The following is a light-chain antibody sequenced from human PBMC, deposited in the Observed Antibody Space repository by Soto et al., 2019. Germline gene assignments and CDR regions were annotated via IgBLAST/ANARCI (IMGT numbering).Light chain of an antibody. J-gene: IGLJ3*02. CDR2: GNS. CDR3: QSYDSSLSGSDWV. Sequence: QSVLTQPPSVSGAPGQRVTISCTGSSSNIGAGYDVHWYQQLPETAPKLLIYGNSNRPSGVPDRFSGSKSGTSASLAITGLQAEDEADYYCQSYDSSLSGSDWVFGGGTKVTVL. CDR1: SSNIGAGYD. V-gene: IGLV1-40*01.